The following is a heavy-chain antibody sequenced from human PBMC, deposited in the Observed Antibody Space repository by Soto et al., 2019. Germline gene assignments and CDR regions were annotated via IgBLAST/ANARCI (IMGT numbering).Heavy chain of an antibody. CDR3: ARVPTTVTTGNAFDI. D-gene: IGHD4-17*01. CDR2: IIPIVGTA. J-gene: IGHJ3*02. CDR1: GGTFSSYA. Sequence: QVQLVQSGAEVKKPGSSVKVSCKASGGTFSSYAISWVRQAPGQGLEWMGGIIPIVGTANYAQKFQGRVTSTADESASTAYMELSSLRSEDTAVYYCARVPTTVTTGNAFDIWGQGTMVTVSS. V-gene: IGHV1-69*01.